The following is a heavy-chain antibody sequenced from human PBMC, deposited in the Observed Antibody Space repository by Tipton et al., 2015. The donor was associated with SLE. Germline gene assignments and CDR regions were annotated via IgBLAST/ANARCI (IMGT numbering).Heavy chain of an antibody. CDR3: ARDRHRAYYYDSSGLDWFDP. V-gene: IGHV4-59*01. D-gene: IGHD3-22*01. CDR1: GGSISSYY. CDR2: IYYSGST. Sequence: TLSLTCTVSGGSISSYYWSWIRQPPGKGLEWIGYIYYSGSTNYNPSLKSRITISVDASKNQFSLKLSPVTAADTAVYYCARDRHRAYYYDSSGLDWFDPWGQGTLVTVSS. J-gene: IGHJ5*02.